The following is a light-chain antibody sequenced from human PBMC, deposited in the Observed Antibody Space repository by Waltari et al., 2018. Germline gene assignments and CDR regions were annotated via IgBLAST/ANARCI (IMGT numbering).Light chain of an antibody. CDR1: SSDIGQYYL. J-gene: IGLJ1*01. V-gene: IGLV2-23*01. CDR2: AAV. Sequence: QSALTQPASVSVSPGQSITFSCPGTSSDIGQYYLVSWYQQNPCKAPKLMIYAAVKRPSGVSNRFSGSQSGNTASLTISGLQAEDEADYYCCSYAGSNTYVSGTGTKVTVL. CDR3: CSYAGSNTYV.